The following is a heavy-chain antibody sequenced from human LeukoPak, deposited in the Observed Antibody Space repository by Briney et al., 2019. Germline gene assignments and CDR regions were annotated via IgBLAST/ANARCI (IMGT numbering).Heavy chain of an antibody. CDR3: ARHDFSNYPVFNY. CDR2: IYTSGST. D-gene: IGHD4-11*01. Sequence: PSDTLSLPCTVSGRSISSYYGSWLRQPAGKGLEWIGPIYTSGSTNYNPALKSRVTISVATSKNKFSLNLSTVTAADKAVYYCARHDFSNYPVFNYWGQGTLVTVSS. V-gene: IGHV4-4*07. J-gene: IGHJ4*02. CDR1: GRSISSYY.